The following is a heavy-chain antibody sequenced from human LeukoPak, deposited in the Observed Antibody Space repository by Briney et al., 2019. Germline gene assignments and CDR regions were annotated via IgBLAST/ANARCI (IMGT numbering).Heavy chain of an antibody. V-gene: IGHV1-24*01. Sequence: GASVKVSCKVSGYTLTELSMHWERQAPGKGLEWMGGFDPEDGETIYAQKFQGRVTMTEDTSTDTAYMELSSLRSEDTAVYYCATLPFYGSGSYYTLPFDYWGQGTLVTVSA. CDR3: ATLPFYGSGSYYTLPFDY. CDR1: GYTLTELS. D-gene: IGHD3-10*01. CDR2: FDPEDGET. J-gene: IGHJ4*02.